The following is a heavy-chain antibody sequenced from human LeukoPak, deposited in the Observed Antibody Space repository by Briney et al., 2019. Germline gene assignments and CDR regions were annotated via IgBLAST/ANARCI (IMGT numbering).Heavy chain of an antibody. J-gene: IGHJ3*02. CDR2: IYYSGST. V-gene: IGHV4-59*01. Sequence: SETLSLTCTVSGGSISSYYWSWIRQPPGKGLEWIGYIYYSGSTNYNTPLNSRVPISVDTSKNQFSLKLSSVTAADTAVYYCARDGGYCSSTSCYGIWGQGTMVTVSS. D-gene: IGHD2-2*01. CDR1: GGSISSYY. CDR3: ARDGGYCSSTSCYGI.